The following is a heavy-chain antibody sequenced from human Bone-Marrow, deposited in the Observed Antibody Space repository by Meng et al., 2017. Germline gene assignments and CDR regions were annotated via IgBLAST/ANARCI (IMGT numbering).Heavy chain of an antibody. CDR1: GGSFSGYY. Sequence: QLQQWGAGLLKPSETLSLTCAVYGGSFSGYYWSWIRQPPGKGLEWIGEINHSGSTNYNPSLKSRVTISVDTSKNQFSLKLSSVTAADTAVYYCARGLRAARPLLFGYWGQGTLVTVSS. D-gene: IGHD6-6*01. CDR2: INHSGST. V-gene: IGHV4-34*01. J-gene: IGHJ4*02. CDR3: ARGLRAARPLLFGY.